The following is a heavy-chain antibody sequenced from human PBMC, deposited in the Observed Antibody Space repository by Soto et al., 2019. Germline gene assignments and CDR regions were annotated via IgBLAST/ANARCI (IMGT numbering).Heavy chain of an antibody. V-gene: IGHV3-23*01. Sequence: GGSLRLSCAASGFTFSSYAMSWVRQAPGKGLEWVSAISGSGGSTYYADSVKGRFTISRDNSKNTLYLQMNSLRAEDTAVYYCANSDHDFWYYYGMDVWGQGTTVTVSS. CDR2: ISGSGGST. CDR3: ANSDHDFWYYYGMDV. D-gene: IGHD3-3*01. CDR1: GFTFSSYA. J-gene: IGHJ6*02.